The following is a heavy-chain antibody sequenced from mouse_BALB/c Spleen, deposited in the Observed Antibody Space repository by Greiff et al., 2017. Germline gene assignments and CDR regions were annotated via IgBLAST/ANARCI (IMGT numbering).Heavy chain of an antibody. CDR3: AKTGDAMDY. V-gene: IGHV5-12-2*01. D-gene: IGHD4-1*01. Sequence: VQLKESGGGLVQPGGSLKLSCAASGFTFSSYTMSWVRQTPEKRLEWVAYISNGGGSTYYPDTVKGRFTISRDNAKNTLYLQMSSLKSEDTAMYYCAKTGDAMDYWGQGTSVTVSS. J-gene: IGHJ4*01. CDR2: ISNGGGST. CDR1: GFTFSSYT.